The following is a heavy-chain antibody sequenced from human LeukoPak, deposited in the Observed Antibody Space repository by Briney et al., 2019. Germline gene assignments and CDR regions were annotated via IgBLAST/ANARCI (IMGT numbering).Heavy chain of an antibody. CDR3: ARGHGRITIFGVVNRPFDY. CDR2: INHSGST. J-gene: IGHJ4*02. D-gene: IGHD3-3*01. CDR1: GGSFSGYY. Sequence: SETLSLTCAVYGGSFSGYYWSWIRQPPGKGLEWIGEINHSGSTNYNPSLKSRVTISVDTSKNQFSLKLSSVTAADTAVYYCARGHGRITIFGVVNRPFDYWGQGTLVTVSS. V-gene: IGHV4-34*01.